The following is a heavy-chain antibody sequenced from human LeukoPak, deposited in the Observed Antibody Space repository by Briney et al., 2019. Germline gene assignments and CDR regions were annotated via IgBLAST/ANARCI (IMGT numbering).Heavy chain of an antibody. J-gene: IGHJ4*02. CDR1: GYSFTSYW. CDR2: IYPGDSDT. CDR3: ARNLFSYGDYVSFDY. D-gene: IGHD4-17*01. Sequence: GESLQISCKGSGYSFTSYWIGWVRQMPGKGLEWMGIIYPGDSDTRYSPSLQGQVTISADKSISTAYLQWSSLKASDTAMYYCARNLFSYGDYVSFDYWGQGTLVTVSS. V-gene: IGHV5-51*01.